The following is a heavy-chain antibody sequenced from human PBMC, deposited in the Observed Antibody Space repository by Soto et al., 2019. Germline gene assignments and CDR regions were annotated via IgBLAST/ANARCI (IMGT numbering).Heavy chain of an antibody. CDR2: ISDSGATT. CDR1: GFILSNYG. Sequence: EVQLLESGGGLIQPGGSLRLSCAASGFILSNYGMSWVRQAPGKGLEWVSFISDSGATTLHADSVKGRFTISRDNSKNTLSLQMDDLRDEDTAVYYCARRMDTAMLTYYGMDVWGQGTSVTVSS. D-gene: IGHD5-18*01. J-gene: IGHJ6*02. CDR3: ARRMDTAMLTYYGMDV. V-gene: IGHV3-23*01.